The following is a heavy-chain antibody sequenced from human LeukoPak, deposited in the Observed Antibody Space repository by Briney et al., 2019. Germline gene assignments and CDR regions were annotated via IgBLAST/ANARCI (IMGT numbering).Heavy chain of an antibody. CDR1: GFTFSSYA. Sequence: GGSLRLSCAASGFTFSSYAMSWVRQAPGKGLEWVSAISGSGGSTYYADSVKGRFTISRDNSKNTLYLQMNSLRAEDTAVYYCAKDTRTTVTWYWFDPWAREPWSPSP. J-gene: IGHJ5*02. CDR3: AKDTRTTVTWYWFDP. CDR2: ISGSGGST. V-gene: IGHV3-23*01. D-gene: IGHD4-17*01.